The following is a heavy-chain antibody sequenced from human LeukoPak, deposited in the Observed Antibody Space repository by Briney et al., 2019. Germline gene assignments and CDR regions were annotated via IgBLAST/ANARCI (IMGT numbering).Heavy chain of an antibody. Sequence: PSETLSLTCTVSGGSISNSPYYWGWIRQPPGKGLEWIGSIYYSGSTYYNPSLKSRVTISVDTSKNQFSLKVSSVTAADTAVYYCARGYSGYYYMDVWGKGTTVTVSS. D-gene: IGHD2-15*01. V-gene: IGHV4-39*07. CDR3: ARGYSGYYYMDV. J-gene: IGHJ6*03. CDR2: IYYSGST. CDR1: GGSISNSPYY.